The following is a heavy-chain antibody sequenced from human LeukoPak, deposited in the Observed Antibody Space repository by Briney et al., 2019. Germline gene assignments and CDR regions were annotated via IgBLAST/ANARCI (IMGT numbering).Heavy chain of an antibody. J-gene: IGHJ4*02. CDR2: ISSSSSYI. Sequence: GGSLRLSCAASRFTLSSYSMNWVRQAPGKGLEWVSSISSSSSYIYYADSVKGRFTISRDNAKNSLYLQMNSLRAEDTAVYYCARDRQQLVDYWGQGTLVTVSS. V-gene: IGHV3-21*01. D-gene: IGHD6-13*01. CDR1: RFTLSSYS. CDR3: ARDRQQLVDY.